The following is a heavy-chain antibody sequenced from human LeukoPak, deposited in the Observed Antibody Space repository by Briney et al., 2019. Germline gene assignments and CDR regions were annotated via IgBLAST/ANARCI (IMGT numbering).Heavy chain of an antibody. J-gene: IGHJ5*02. CDR2: ISGSGGST. CDR3: AGNIAEYHWFDP. D-gene: IGHD6-13*01. Sequence: PGGSLRLSCAASGFTFSSYAMSWVRQAPGKGLEWVSAISGSGGSTYYADSVKGRFTISRDNSKNTLYLQMNSLRAEDTAVYYCAGNIAEYHWFDPWGRGTLVTVSS. CDR1: GFTFSSYA. V-gene: IGHV3-23*01.